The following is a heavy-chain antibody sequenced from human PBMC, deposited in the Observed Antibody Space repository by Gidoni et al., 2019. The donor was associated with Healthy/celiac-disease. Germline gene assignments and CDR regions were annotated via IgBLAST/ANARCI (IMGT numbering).Heavy chain of an antibody. J-gene: IGHJ4*02. CDR1: GYTFTSYY. D-gene: IGHD3-10*01. V-gene: IGHV1-46*01. Sequence: QVQLVQSGAEVKQPGASVKVSCTASGYTFTSYYMHCVRLAPGQGLEWMGIINPSGGSTSYAQKFQGRVTMTRDTSTSTVYMELSNLRSEDTAVYYCARRVTMVRGPPGYWGQGTLVTVSS. CDR2: INPSGGST. CDR3: ARRVTMVRGPPGY.